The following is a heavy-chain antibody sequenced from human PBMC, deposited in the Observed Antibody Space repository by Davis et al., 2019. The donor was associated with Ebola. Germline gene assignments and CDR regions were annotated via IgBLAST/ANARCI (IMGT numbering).Heavy chain of an antibody. CDR2: INPSGGST. J-gene: IGHJ4*02. CDR3: AREESGFVVVVAGIDY. Sequence: ASVKVSCKASEYTFTAYYMHWVRQAPGQGLEWMGIINPSGGSTSYAQKFQGRVTMTRDTSTSTVYMELSSLRSEDTAVYYCAREESGFVVVVAGIDYWGQGTLVTVSS. D-gene: IGHD2-15*01. V-gene: IGHV1-46*01. CDR1: EYTFTAYY.